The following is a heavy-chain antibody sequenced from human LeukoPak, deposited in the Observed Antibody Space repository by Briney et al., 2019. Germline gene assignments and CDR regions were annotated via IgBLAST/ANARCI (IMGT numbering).Heavy chain of an antibody. CDR2: IRYDGSNK. Sequence: PGGSLRLSCAASGFTFSSYGMHWVRQAPGKGLEWVAFIRYDGSNKYYADSVKGRFTISRDNSKNTLYLQMNSLRAEDTAVYYCAKDRPNYYGSNGHYYRRDGDYWGQGTLVTVSS. D-gene: IGHD3-22*01. J-gene: IGHJ4*02. CDR3: AKDRPNYYGSNGHYYRRDGDY. V-gene: IGHV3-30*02. CDR1: GFTFSSYG.